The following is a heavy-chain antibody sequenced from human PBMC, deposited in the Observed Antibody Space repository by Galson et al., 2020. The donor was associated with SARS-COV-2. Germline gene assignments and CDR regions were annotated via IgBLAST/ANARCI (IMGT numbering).Heavy chain of an antibody. Sequence: QAGGSLRLSCVASGFTFSTFAMHWVRQAPGKGLEWVSAISGSGGSTYYADSVKGRFTISRDNSKNTLYLQMNSLRAEDTAVYYCSKDPDYYDSSGYYYGALLDYWGQGTLVTVSS. D-gene: IGHD3-22*01. J-gene: IGHJ4*02. CDR1: GFTFSTFA. CDR2: ISGSGGST. V-gene: IGHV3-23*01. CDR3: SKDPDYYDSSGYYYGALLDY.